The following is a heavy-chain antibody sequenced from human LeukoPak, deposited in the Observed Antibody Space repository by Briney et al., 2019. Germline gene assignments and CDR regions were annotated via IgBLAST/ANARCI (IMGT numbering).Heavy chain of an antibody. V-gene: IGHV1-69*05. CDR2: IIPIFGTA. D-gene: IGHD3-10*01. CDR1: GGTFSSYA. J-gene: IGHJ4*02. CDR3: ARDTGSYLDY. Sequence: VASVKVSCKASGGTFSSYAISWVRQAPGQGLEWMGGIIPIFGTANYAQKFQGRVTITTDESTSTAYMELSSLRSEDTAVYYCARDTGSYLDYWGQGTLATVSS.